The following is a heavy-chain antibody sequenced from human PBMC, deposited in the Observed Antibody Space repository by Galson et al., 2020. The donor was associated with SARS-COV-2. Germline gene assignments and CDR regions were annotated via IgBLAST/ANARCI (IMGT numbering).Heavy chain of an antibody. V-gene: IGHV3-15*04. CDR1: GFTFSNAW. D-gene: IGHD3-10*01. CDR3: STDTRGSSNYYYGMDV. Sequence: GESLKISCVASGFTFSNAWMSWVRQAPGKGLEWVGRIESKTDGGTTDYAAPVKGRFTISRDDSKNTLYLQMNSLKTEDTAVYYCSTDTRGSSNYYYGMDVWGQGTTVTVSS. CDR2: IESKTDGGTT. J-gene: IGHJ6*02.